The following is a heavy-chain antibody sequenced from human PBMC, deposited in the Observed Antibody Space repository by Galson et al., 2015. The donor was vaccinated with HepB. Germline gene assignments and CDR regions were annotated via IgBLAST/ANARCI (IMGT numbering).Heavy chain of an antibody. CDR1: GFTFSSYA. CDR3: AKDLPVDDYVWGSPRTIDY. CDR2: ISGSGGNT. D-gene: IGHD3-16*01. V-gene: IGHV3-23*01. J-gene: IGHJ4*02. Sequence: SLRLSCAASGFTFSSYAMSWVRQAPGKGLEWVSAISGSGGNTYYADSVKGRFTISRDNSKNTLYVQMNSLRAEDTAVYYCAKDLPVDDYVWGSPRTIDYWGQGTLVTVSS.